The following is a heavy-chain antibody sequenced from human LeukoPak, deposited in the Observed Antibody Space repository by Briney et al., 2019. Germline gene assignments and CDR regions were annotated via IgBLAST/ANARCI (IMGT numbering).Heavy chain of an antibody. Sequence: GGSLRLSCAASGFTFSSYSMNWVRQAPGKGLEWVSSISSSSSYMYYADSVKGRFTISRDNAKNSLYLQMNSLRAEDTAVYYCARGKDFSNTAAAGVRWFDPWGQGTLVTVSS. CDR1: GFTFSSYS. D-gene: IGHD6-13*01. J-gene: IGHJ5*02. V-gene: IGHV3-21*01. CDR2: ISSSSSYM. CDR3: ARGKDFSNTAAAGVRWFDP.